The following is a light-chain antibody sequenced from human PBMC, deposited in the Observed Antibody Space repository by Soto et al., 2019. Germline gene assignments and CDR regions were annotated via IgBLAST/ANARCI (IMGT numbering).Light chain of an antibody. CDR1: QSVRSSY. CDR2: DAS. V-gene: IGKV3-20*01. Sequence: DIVLTQSPGTLSLSPGERATLSCRASQSVRSSYLAWYQQKAGQAPRLLIYDASRRATGSPNRFSCRGSVTVFTLTISRLEPEDFAVQYCQQYGSSFTFGGGTKVEIK. J-gene: IGKJ4*01. CDR3: QQYGSSFT.